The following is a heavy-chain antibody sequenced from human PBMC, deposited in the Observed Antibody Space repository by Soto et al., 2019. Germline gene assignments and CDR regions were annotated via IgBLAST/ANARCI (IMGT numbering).Heavy chain of an antibody. CDR3: ARACSSKSCYDVFDY. Sequence: PSETLSLTCAVSGFFISSGNYWGWIRKPPGKGLEWIGSIFHGGNTYYNPSLKSRVTISVDMSKNQFSLKLNSVTAADTAVYYCARACSSKSCYDVFDYWGQGTLVTVSS. D-gene: IGHD2-2*01. CDR2: IFHGGNT. CDR1: GFFISSGNY. V-gene: IGHV4-38-2*01. J-gene: IGHJ4*02.